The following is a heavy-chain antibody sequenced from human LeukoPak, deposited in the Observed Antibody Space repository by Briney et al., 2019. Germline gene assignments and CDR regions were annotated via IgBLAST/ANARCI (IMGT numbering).Heavy chain of an antibody. J-gene: IGHJ4*02. V-gene: IGHV3-48*04. D-gene: IGHD2-15*01. CDR3: ALRRGGCSGGTCYQYFDY. Sequence: PGGSLRRSCAASGFTFSSYSINWVRQAPGKGLEWVSYISSSSTTIYYADSVKGRFTISRDNAKNSLYLQMDSLGAEDTAVYYCALRRGGCSGGTCYQYFDYWGQGTLVTVSS. CDR2: ISSSSTTI. CDR1: GFTFSSYS.